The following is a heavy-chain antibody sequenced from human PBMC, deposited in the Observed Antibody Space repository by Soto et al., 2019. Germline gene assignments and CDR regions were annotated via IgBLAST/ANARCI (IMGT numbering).Heavy chain of an antibody. V-gene: IGHV3-53*01. D-gene: IGHD2-8*01. Sequence: GGSLRLSCAASGFTVSSNYMSWVRQAPGKGLEWVSVIYSGGSTYYADSVKGRFTISRDNSKNTLYLQMNSLRAEDTAVYYCARSMLSYGMDVWGQGTTVTVSS. J-gene: IGHJ6*02. CDR1: GFTVSSNY. CDR3: ARSMLSYGMDV. CDR2: IYSGGST.